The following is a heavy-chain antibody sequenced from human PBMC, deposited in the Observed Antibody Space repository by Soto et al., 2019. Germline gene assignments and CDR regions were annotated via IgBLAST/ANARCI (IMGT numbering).Heavy chain of an antibody. D-gene: IGHD2-2*01. J-gene: IGHJ6*02. CDR3: AISSRFCSSTSSYGGDYYYYYGMDV. Sequence: GESLKISCKGSGYSFTSYLIGWVRQMPGKGLEWMGIIYPGDSDTRYSPSFQGQVTISADKSISTAYLQWSSLKASDTAMYYCAISSRFCSSTSSYGGDYYYYYGMDVWGQGTTITVSS. CDR1: GYSFTSYL. V-gene: IGHV5-51*01. CDR2: IYPGDSDT.